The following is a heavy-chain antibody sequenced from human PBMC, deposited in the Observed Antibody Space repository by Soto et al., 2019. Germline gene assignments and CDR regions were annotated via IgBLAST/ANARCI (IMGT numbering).Heavy chain of an antibody. V-gene: IGHV3-30-3*01. CDR3: TDLDY. CDR2: ISYDVNNK. Sequence: QVQLVESGGGVVQPGRSLRLSCAASGFTFSTYAMHWVRQAPGKGLEWVAVISYDVNNKYYADFVRGRFTISRDNSEKMLYLEMNSLRPADTAVYYCTDLDYWGQGTLVTVSS. CDR1: GFTFSTYA. J-gene: IGHJ4*02.